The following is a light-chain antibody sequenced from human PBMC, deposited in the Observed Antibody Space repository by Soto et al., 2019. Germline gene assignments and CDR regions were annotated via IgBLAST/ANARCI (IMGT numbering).Light chain of an antibody. V-gene: IGLV1-40*01. CDR3: QSYGSSLVV. J-gene: IGLJ2*01. Sequence: QSVLTQPPSVSGAPGQRVTISCTGSSSNIGAGYDVHWYQQLPGTAPKLLIYANTNRPSGVPDRFSGSKSGTSASLAITGLQAEDEADYYCQSYGSSLVVFGGGTKVTVL. CDR1: SSNIGAGYD. CDR2: ANT.